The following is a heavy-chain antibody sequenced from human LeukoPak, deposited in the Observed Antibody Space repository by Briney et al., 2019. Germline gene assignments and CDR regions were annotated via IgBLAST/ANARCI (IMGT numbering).Heavy chain of an antibody. Sequence: GRSLRLSCAASGFTFSSYGMHWVRQAPGKGLQWVAVISYDGSNKYYADSVKGRFTISRDNSKRTLALQMNSLKTEDTAMYYCAKDSRYYSDSGSFYDPVAYWGQGTLVTVSS. CDR2: ISYDGSNK. CDR3: AKDSRYYSDSGSFYDPVAY. CDR1: GFTFSSYG. J-gene: IGHJ4*02. D-gene: IGHD3-10*01. V-gene: IGHV3-30*18.